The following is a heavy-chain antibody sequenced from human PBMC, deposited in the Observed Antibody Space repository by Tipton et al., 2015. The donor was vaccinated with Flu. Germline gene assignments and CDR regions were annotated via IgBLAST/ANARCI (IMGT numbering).Heavy chain of an antibody. Sequence: SLRLFCAVSGFTFSSYEMNWVRQAPGKGLEWVSFISPSGTTKYYADAVKGRFSISRDNTKNSLFLQMNSLRAGDTGVYYCARGFIRLCDFWGQGTLVTVSS. CDR1: GFTFSSYE. D-gene: IGHD3-16*01. CDR2: ISPSGTTK. CDR3: ARGFIRLCDF. J-gene: IGHJ4*02. V-gene: IGHV3-48*03.